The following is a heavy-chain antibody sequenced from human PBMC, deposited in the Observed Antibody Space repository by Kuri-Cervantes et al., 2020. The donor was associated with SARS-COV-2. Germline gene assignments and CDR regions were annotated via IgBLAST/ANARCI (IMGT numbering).Heavy chain of an antibody. V-gene: IGHV3-9*01. J-gene: IGHJ4*02. CDR1: GFTFDDYA. D-gene: IGHD6-19*01. CDR2: ISWNSGSI. Sequence: SLKISCAASGFTFDDYAMHWVRQAPGKGLEWVSGISWNSGSIGYADSVKGRFTISRDNAKNSLYLQMNSLRAEDTAVYYCARDLAPVSGPTENYFDYWVQGTLVTVSS. CDR3: ARDLAPVSGPTENYFDY.